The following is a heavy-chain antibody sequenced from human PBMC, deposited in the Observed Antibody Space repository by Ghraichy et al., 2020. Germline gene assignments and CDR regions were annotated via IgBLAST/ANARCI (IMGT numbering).Heavy chain of an antibody. Sequence: SETLSLTCAVYGGSFSGYYWSWIRQPPGKGLEWIGEINHSGSTNYNPSLKSRVTISVDTSKNQFSLKLSSVTAADTAVYYCAIDTPGSGSYGYYWGQGTLVTVSS. CDR2: INHSGST. CDR1: GGSFSGYY. V-gene: IGHV4-34*01. D-gene: IGHD3-10*01. CDR3: AIDTPGSGSYGYY. J-gene: IGHJ4*02.